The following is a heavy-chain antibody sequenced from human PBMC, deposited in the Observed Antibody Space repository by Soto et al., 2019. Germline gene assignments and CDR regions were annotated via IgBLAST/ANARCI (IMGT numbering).Heavy chain of an antibody. CDR1: GFTFSSYG. D-gene: IGHD4-17*01. Sequence: QVQLVESGGGVVQPGRSLRLSCAASGFTFSSYGMHWVRQAPGKGLEWVAVIWYDGSNKYYADSVKGRFTISRDNSKNTLYLQMNSLRAEDTAVYYCAREKIYGDYFDYWGQGTLVTVSS. J-gene: IGHJ4*02. V-gene: IGHV3-33*01. CDR2: IWYDGSNK. CDR3: AREKIYGDYFDY.